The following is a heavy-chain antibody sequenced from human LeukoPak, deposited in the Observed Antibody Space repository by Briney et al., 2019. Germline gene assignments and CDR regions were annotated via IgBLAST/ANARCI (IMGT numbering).Heavy chain of an antibody. J-gene: IGHJ4*02. D-gene: IGHD6-13*01. V-gene: IGHV3-23*01. CDR1: GFTFSSYA. CDR2: ISGSGGST. Sequence: GGSLRLSCAASGFTFSSYAMSWVRQAPGKGLEWVSAISGSGGSTYYADSVKGRFTISRDNSKNTLYLQMNSLRAEDTAVYYCATQHSRASIVSTDYWGQGTLVTVSS. CDR3: ATQHSRASIVSTDY.